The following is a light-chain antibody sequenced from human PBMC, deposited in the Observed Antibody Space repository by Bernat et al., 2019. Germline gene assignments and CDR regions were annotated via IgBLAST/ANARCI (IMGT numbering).Light chain of an antibody. J-gene: IGLJ1*01. V-gene: IGLV2-8*01. CDR1: SSDVGGYNY. Sequence: QSALTQPPSASGSPGQSVTISCTGTSSDVGGYNYVSWYQQHPDKAPKLIISEVSKRPSGVPDRFYGSKSGNTASLTVSGLQPEDEADYYCSSYAGSNNYVFGTGTKVTVL. CDR3: SSYAGSNNYV. CDR2: EVS.